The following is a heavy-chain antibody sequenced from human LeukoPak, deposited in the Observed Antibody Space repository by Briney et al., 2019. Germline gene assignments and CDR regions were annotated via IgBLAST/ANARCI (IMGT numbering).Heavy chain of an antibody. V-gene: IGHV1-2*02. CDR2: INPNSGGT. Sequence: ASVKVSCKASGYAFTSYDINWVRQAPGQGLEWMGWINPNSGGTNYAQKFQGRVTMTRDTSISTAYMELSRLRSDDTAVYYCAGDYYGSGSQLFDYWGQGTLVTVSS. CDR3: AGDYYGSGSQLFDY. D-gene: IGHD3-10*01. CDR1: GYAFTSYD. J-gene: IGHJ4*02.